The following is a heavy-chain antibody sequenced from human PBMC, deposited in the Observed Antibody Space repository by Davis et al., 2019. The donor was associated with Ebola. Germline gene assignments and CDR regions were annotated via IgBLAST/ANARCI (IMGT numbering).Heavy chain of an antibody. Sequence: PGGSLRLSCAASGFTFHNFAMHWVRQAPGKGLGWVSGISWNSGNIGYADSVKGRFTISRDNAKNSLYLQMNSLRVEDTAVYYCATIDSNGDYWGQGTLVTVSS. CDR2: ISWNSGNI. J-gene: IGHJ4*02. CDR1: GFTFHNFA. CDR3: ATIDSNGDY. D-gene: IGHD1-1*01. V-gene: IGHV3-9*01.